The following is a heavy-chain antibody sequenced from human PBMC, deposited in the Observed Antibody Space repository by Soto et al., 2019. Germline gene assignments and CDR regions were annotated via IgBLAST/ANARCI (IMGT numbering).Heavy chain of an antibody. J-gene: IGHJ5*02. V-gene: IGHV1-69*01. CDR2: IIPIFGTA. Sequence: QVQLVQSGAEVKKPGSSVKVSCKASGGTFSSYAISWVRQAPGQGLEWMGGIIPIFGTANYAQKFQGRVTITADESTSTAYMELSSLRSEDTAVYYCARGITPHSNWFDPWGQGTLEFHPWGQGTLVTVSS. CDR1: GGTFSSYA. CDR3: ARGITPHSNWFDPWGQGTLEFHP. D-gene: IGHD1-1*01.